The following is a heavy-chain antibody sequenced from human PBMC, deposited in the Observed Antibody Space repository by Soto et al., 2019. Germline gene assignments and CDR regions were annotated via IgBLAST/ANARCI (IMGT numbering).Heavy chain of an antibody. Sequence: GGSLRLSCAASEFTFSNYAMSWVRQAPGKGLEWVSAISYGGGTTYYVDSVKGRFTISRDNAKNSLYLQMNSLRAEDTAVYYCAREIVVARGASYFDYWGPGTLVTVSS. V-gene: IGHV3-23*01. CDR3: AREIVVARGASYFDY. CDR1: EFTFSNYA. D-gene: IGHD2-2*01. CDR2: ISYGGGTT. J-gene: IGHJ4*02.